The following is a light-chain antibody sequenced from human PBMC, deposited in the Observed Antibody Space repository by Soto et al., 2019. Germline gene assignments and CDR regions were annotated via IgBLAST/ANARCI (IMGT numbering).Light chain of an antibody. Sequence: QSALSQPASVSGSPGQSITISCTGINSVVVNYEYVSWYQQFPDKAPKLIIYEGRERPSGVSDRFSGSKSDNAASLTISALQTEDEAEYFCLSYGKVFGTGTKVTVL. CDR2: EGR. J-gene: IGLJ1*01. CDR3: LSYGKV. V-gene: IGLV2-23*01. CDR1: NSVVVNYEY.